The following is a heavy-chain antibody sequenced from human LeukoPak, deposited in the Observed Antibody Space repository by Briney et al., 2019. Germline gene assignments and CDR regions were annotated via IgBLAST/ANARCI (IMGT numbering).Heavy chain of an antibody. Sequence: ASGKVCCKASGYTFTSYGNNWVRQGPGPGNELRRWMNRNSGNTRNAQKYQGRVTMTRNTSISTAYMELSSQRSDDTAVYYCARATPGWKFDPWGQGTLVTVSS. V-gene: IGHV1-8*01. CDR3: ARATPGWKFDP. J-gene: IGHJ5*02. D-gene: IGHD1-1*01. CDR2: MNRNSGNT. CDR1: GYTFTSYG.